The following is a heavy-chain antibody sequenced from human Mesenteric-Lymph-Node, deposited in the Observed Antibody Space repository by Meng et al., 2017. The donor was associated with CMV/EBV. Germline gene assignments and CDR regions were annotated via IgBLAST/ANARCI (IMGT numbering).Heavy chain of an antibody. CDR2: INWNGGST. V-gene: IGHV3-20*04. CDR3: AKDRGSSSWYDY. D-gene: IGHD6-13*01. CDR1: GFTFDDYG. Sequence: GESLKISCAASGFTFDDYGMSWVRQAPGKGLEWVSGINWNGGSTGYADSVKGRFTISRDNSKDSLYLQMNSLRTEDSALYFCAKDRGSSSWYDYWGQGTLVTVSS. J-gene: IGHJ4*02.